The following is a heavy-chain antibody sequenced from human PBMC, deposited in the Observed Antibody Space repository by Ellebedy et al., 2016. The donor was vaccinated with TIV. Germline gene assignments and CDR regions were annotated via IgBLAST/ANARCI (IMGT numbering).Heavy chain of an antibody. CDR2: ITNSGNFI. J-gene: IGHJ4*02. V-gene: IGHV3-21*01. D-gene: IGHD3-10*01. Sequence: GESLKISCAASGFTFSSSTMNWVRQAPGKGLEWVSSITNSGNFIYYSDSVKGRFTITSDNAKNSLYLRINSRRAEDSAIYYCASCLAITLVRGASNYDYWGQGTPVTVSS. CDR1: GFTFSSST. CDR3: ASCLAITLVRGASNYDY.